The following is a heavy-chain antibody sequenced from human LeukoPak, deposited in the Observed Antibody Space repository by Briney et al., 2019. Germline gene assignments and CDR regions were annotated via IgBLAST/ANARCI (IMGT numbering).Heavy chain of an antibody. CDR3: ARVDSGSYWGARYYYMDV. Sequence: SETLSLTCTVSGGSISSYYWSWIRQPPGKGLEWIGYINYSGSTNYNPSLKSRVAISVDTSKNQFSLKLSSVTAADTAVYYCARVDSGSYWGARYYYMDVWGKGTTVTVSS. CDR2: INYSGST. CDR1: GGSISSYY. D-gene: IGHD1-26*01. V-gene: IGHV4-59*08. J-gene: IGHJ6*03.